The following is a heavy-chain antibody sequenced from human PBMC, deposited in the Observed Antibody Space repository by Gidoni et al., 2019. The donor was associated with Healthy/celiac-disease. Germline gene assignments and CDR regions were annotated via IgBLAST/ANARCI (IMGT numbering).Heavy chain of an antibody. V-gene: IGHV4-39*01. CDR2: IYYSGGT. D-gene: IGHD2-15*01. J-gene: IGHJ4*02. CDR1: GGSLSSSSYY. Sequence: QLQLQESGPGLVKPSETLSLTCTVSGGSLSSSSYYWGWMRKSPGKGLEWIGSIYYSGGTFYNPSLTVRVHISVDTAKNQFSLKLSSVTAADTAVYYCARVVRSGLNIDYWGQGILVTVSS. CDR3: ARVVRSGLNIDY.